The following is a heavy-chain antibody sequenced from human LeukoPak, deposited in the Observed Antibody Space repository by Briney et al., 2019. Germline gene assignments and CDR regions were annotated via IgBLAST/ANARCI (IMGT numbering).Heavy chain of an antibody. Sequence: SETLSLTCTVSGGSISSSSYYWGWIRQPPGKGLEWIGSIYYSGSTYYNPSLKSRVTISVDTSKNQFSLKLSSVTAADTAVYYCARKVTIFGVVFHEPFDYWGQGTLVTVSS. CDR2: IYYSGST. J-gene: IGHJ4*02. V-gene: IGHV4-39*01. CDR3: ARKVTIFGVVFHEPFDY. D-gene: IGHD3-3*01. CDR1: GGSISSSSYY.